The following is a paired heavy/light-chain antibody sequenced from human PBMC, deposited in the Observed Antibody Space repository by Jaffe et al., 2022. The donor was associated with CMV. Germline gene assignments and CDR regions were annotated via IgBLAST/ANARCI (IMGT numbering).Light chain of an antibody. CDR3: MQSIQLPQT. V-gene: IGKV2D-29*01. J-gene: IGKJ2*01. CDR2: EVS. Sequence: DIVMTQTPLSLSVTPGQPASISCKSSQSLLHSDGKTYLYWYLQKPGQPPQLLIYEVSNRFSGVPDRFSGSGSGTDFTLKISRVEAEDVGVYYCMQSIQLPQTFGQGTKLEIK. CDR1: QSLLHSDGKTY.
Heavy chain of an antibody. CDR3: ARDPVLMVYAKPSFDY. CDR2: INPSGGST. Sequence: QVQLVQSGAEVKKPGASVKVSCKASGYTFTSYYMHWVRQAPGQGLEWMGIINPSGGSTSYAQKFQGRVTMTRDTSTSTVYMELSSLRSEDTAVYYCARDPVLMVYAKPSFDYWGQGTLVTVSS. D-gene: IGHD2-8*01. CDR1: GYTFTSYY. J-gene: IGHJ4*02. V-gene: IGHV1-46*01.